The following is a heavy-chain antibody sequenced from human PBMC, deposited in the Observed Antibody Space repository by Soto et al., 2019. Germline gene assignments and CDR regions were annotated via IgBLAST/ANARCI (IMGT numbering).Heavy chain of an antibody. Sequence: QVHLVESGGGVVQPGRSLRLSCAASGFTFSNNGMHWVRQAPGKGLEWXXVIXXXXXXXYYAGSVKGRFTISRDNSKXXXXXXXXXXXXXXXXXXXXXXXKGAAAGFDYWGQGILVTVSS. D-gene: IGHD6-13*01. CDR1: GFTFSNNG. J-gene: IGHJ4*02. CDR2: IXXXXXXX. V-gene: IGHV3-30*03. CDR3: XXXKGAAAGFDY.